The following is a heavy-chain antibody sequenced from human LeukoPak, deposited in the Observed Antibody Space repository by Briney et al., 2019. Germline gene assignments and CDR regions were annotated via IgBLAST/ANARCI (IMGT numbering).Heavy chain of an antibody. CDR2: IYYSGGT. Sequence: SSQTLSLTCTVSGGSISSGDYYWRWLRQPPGKGLEWIGYIYYSGGTYSNPSLKSRVTMSVDTSKNQFSLKLSSVTAADTAVYYCARDRGGYGAQQDYWGQGTLVTVSS. J-gene: IGHJ4*02. CDR3: ARDRGGYGAQQDY. V-gene: IGHV4-30-4*08. D-gene: IGHD3-16*01. CDR1: GGSISSGDYY.